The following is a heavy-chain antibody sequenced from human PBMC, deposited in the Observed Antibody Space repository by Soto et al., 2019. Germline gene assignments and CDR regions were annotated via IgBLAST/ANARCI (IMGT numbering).Heavy chain of an antibody. J-gene: IGHJ6*02. V-gene: IGHV1-46*01. CDR2: INPSGGST. Sequence: SVKVSCKASGYTFTSYYMHWVRQAPGQGLEWMGIINPSGGSTSYAQKFQGRVTMTRDTSTSTVYMELSSLRSEDTAVYYCARIGDGSGYSYGYLGYYYGMDVWGQGTTVTVSS. CDR1: GYTFTSYY. CDR3: ARIGDGSGYSYGYLGYYYGMDV. D-gene: IGHD5-18*01.